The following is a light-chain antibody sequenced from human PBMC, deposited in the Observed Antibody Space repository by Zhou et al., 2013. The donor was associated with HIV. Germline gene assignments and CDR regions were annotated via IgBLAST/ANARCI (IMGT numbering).Light chain of an antibody. CDR1: QGIRND. CDR3: LQDYNYPFT. Sequence: AIQMTQSPSSLSASVGDRVTITCRASQGIRNDLGWYQHKPGKAPKLLIYAASTLHSGVPSRFSGSGSGTDFTLTISSLQPEDFATYYCLQDYNYPFTFGPGTKVEIK. J-gene: IGKJ3*01. V-gene: IGKV1-6*01. CDR2: AAS.